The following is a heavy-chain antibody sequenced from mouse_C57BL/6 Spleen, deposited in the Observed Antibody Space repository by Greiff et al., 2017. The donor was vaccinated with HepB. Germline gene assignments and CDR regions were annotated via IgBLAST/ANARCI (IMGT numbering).Heavy chain of an antibody. CDR1: GFTFSSYG. V-gene: IGHV5-6*02. CDR3: ARHSTGDNWYFDV. J-gene: IGHJ1*03. D-gene: IGHD4-1*02. Sequence: EVMLVESGGDLVKPGGSLKLSCAASGFTFSSYGMSWVRQTPDKRLEWVATISSGGSYTYYPDSVKGRFTISRDNAKNTLYLQMSSLKSEDTAMYYCARHSTGDNWYFDVWGTGTTVTVSS. CDR2: ISSGGSYT.